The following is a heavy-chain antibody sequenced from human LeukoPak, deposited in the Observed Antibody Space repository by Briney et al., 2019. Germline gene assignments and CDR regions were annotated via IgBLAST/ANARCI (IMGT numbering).Heavy chain of an antibody. V-gene: IGHV3-33*06. D-gene: IGHD5-18*01. CDR1: GFTFSSYG. CDR2: IWYDGSIK. CDR3: AKALIPRDTAMVKGY. Sequence: PGRSLRLSCAASGFTFSSYGMHWVRQAPGKGLGWVAVIWYDGSIKSYADSVKGRLTISRDNSKNTLYLQMNSLRAEDTAVYYCAKALIPRDTAMVKGYWGQGTLVTVSS. J-gene: IGHJ4*02.